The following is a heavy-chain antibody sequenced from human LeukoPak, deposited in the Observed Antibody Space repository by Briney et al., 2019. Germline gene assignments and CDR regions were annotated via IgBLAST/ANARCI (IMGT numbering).Heavy chain of an antibody. J-gene: IGHJ4*02. CDR1: GGSFSGYY. CDR2: INHSGST. D-gene: IGHD2-21*01. V-gene: IGHV4-34*01. CDR3: ARAWGVIPFDY. Sequence: PSETLSLTCAVYGGSFSGYYWSWIRQPPGKGLEWIGEINHSGSTNYNPSLKSRVTMSVDTSKNQFSLKLSSVTAADTAVYYCARAWGVIPFDYWGQGTLVTVSS.